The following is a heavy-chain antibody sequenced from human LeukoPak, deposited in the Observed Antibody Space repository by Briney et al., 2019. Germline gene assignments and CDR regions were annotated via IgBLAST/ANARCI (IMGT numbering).Heavy chain of an antibody. J-gene: IGHJ4*02. CDR3: ARDRPRYCSSTSCYGGLDY. CDR2: IYYSGST. CDR1: GGSISSSSYY. Sequence: SETLSLTCTVSGGSISSSSYYWGWIRQPPGKGLEWIGSIYYSGSTYYNPSLKSRVTISVDTSKNQFSLKLSSVTAADTAVYYCARDRPRYCSSTSCYGGLDYWGQGTLVTVSS. D-gene: IGHD2-2*01. V-gene: IGHV4-39*07.